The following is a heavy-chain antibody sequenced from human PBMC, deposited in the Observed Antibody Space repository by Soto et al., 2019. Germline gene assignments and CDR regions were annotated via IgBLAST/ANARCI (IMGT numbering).Heavy chain of an antibody. D-gene: IGHD5-12*01. CDR3: AKDRRDGYKPTLGDY. CDR1: GFTFSSYG. V-gene: IGHV3-30*18. J-gene: IGHJ4*02. CDR2: ISYDGSNK. Sequence: QVQLVESGGGVVQPGRSLRLSCAASGFTFSSYGMHWVRQAPGKGQEWVAVISYDGSNKYYADSVKGRFTISRDNSKNTLYLQMNSLRAEDTAVYYCAKDRRDGYKPTLGDYWGQGTLVTVSS.